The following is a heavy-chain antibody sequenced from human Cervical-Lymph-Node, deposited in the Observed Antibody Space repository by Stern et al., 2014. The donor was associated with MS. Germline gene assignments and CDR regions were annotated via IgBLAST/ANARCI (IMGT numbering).Heavy chain of an antibody. CDR3: ARGVTAVTNYVPNWCFDL. J-gene: IGHJ2*01. CDR2: VYYSGIT. V-gene: IGHV4-39*02. D-gene: IGHD4-11*01. Sequence: QVQLQESGPGLVKPSETLSLTCTVSGGSITNRDYWGWIRQSPGKGLEWIGSVYYSGITSYRPSLKSRATISIDTSRDQFFLRLPSVTATDTAVYFCARGVTAVTNYVPNWCFDLWGRGTLVTVSS. CDR1: GGSITNRDY.